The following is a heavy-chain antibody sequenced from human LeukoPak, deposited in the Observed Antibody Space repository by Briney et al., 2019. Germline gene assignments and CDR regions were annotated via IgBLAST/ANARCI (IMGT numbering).Heavy chain of an antibody. J-gene: IGHJ5*02. V-gene: IGHV4-30-2*01. D-gene: IGHD2-21*02. CDR3: AREGVGDLNWFDP. CDR2: IYHSGST. Sequence: KPSETLSLTCAVSGGSISSGGYSWSWIRQPPGKGLEWIGYIYHSGSTYYNPSLKSRVTISVDRSKNQFSLKLSSVTAADTAVYYCAREGVGDLNWFDPWGQGTLVTVSS. CDR1: GGSISSGGYS.